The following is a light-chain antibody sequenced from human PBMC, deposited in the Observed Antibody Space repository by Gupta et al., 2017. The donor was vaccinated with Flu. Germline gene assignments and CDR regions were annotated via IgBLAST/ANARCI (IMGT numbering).Light chain of an antibody. Sequence: ATLSVSPGERATLSCRASQNVNSNLAWYQRKPGQAPRLLINGASTRDTGSPARFSGSGSGKELTLTITSRQSEEFAGYYCQQYDNWPLITFGQGTRLEIK. V-gene: IGKV3-15*01. CDR2: GAS. CDR1: QNVNSN. J-gene: IGKJ5*01. CDR3: QQYDNWPLIT.